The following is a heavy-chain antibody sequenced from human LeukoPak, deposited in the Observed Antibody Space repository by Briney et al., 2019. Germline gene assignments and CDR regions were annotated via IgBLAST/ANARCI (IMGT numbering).Heavy chain of an antibody. V-gene: IGHV3-30*01. CDR1: GFTFSSYA. J-gene: IGHJ3*02. Sequence: GGSLRLSCAASGFTFSSYAMHWVRQAPGKGLEWVAIISYDASNKYYADSVKGRFTISRDNSKNTLYLQMNSLRAQDTAVYYCAREYQVVVITTSDAFDIWGQGTMVTVSS. CDR3: AREYQVVVITTSDAFDI. CDR2: ISYDASNK. D-gene: IGHD3-22*01.